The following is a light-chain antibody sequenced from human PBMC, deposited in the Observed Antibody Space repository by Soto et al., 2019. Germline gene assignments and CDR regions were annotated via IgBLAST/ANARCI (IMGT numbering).Light chain of an antibody. CDR2: DAS. V-gene: IGKV1-5*01. Sequence: DIQLTQSPSTLSASVGDSVTITCRASQSVSSWLAWDQQKPGRAPRLLIYDASELEAGVPSRVSGSGSETEHSLTISSLQPDDFATYYCQQYNSCPPFGQGTRVEIK. CDR1: QSVSSW. CDR3: QQYNSCPP. J-gene: IGKJ1*01.